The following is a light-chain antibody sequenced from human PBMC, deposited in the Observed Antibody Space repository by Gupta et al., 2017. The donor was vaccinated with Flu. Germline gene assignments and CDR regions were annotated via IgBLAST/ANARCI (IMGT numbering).Light chain of an antibody. V-gene: IGLV1-51*02. Sequence: QSVLTQPPSVSAAPGQKVTISCSGSSSNIGSSYVSWYRHLPGTAPQLLIYENNKQPSGIPARFSGSNSGTSATLVITGLQTGDEADYYCAPWDSSRSVYVFGTGTKVTVL. J-gene: IGLJ1*01. CDR3: APWDSSRSVYV. CDR2: ENN. CDR1: SSNIGSSY.